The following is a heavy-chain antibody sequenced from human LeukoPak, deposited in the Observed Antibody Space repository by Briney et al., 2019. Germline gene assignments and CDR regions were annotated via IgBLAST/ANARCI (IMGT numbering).Heavy chain of an antibody. Sequence: SETLSLTCAVSGGSISGFHWSWIRQSPGKGLESIGYIYSTGNSFYNPSLNSRVTMSVDTSKNRFSLRLTFVTAADTAIYYCTRHTRHIYDDSKLWPGASDIWGQGTTVTVSS. D-gene: IGHD2-21*01. V-gene: IGHV4-59*08. CDR1: GGSISGFH. J-gene: IGHJ3*02. CDR3: TRHTRHIYDDSKLWPGASDI. CDR2: IYSTGNS.